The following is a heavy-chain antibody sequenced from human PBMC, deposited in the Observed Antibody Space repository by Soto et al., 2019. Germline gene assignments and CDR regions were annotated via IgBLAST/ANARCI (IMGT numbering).Heavy chain of an antibody. CDR1: GGSITSGGYY. CDR2: IYYSGST. CDR3: SFDY. J-gene: IGHJ4*02. D-gene: IGHD3-10*01. Sequence: PSETLSLTCTVSGGSITSGGYYWTWIRQHPGKGLEWIGYIYYSGSTYYNPSISTAYLQWSSLKASDTAMYYCARQGPLWFEELLSFDYWGQGTLVTVSS. V-gene: IGHV4-31*01.